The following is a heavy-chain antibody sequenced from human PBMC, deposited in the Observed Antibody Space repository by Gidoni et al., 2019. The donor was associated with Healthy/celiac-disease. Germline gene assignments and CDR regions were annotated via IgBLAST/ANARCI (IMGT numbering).Heavy chain of an antibody. CDR2: IKSKTDGGTT. D-gene: IGHD3-22*01. Sequence: EVQLVESGGGLVKPGGSLRLSCAASGFTFSNAWMSWVRPAPGKGLEWVGRIKSKTDGGTTDYAAPVKGRFTISRDDSKNTLYLQMNSLKTEDTAVYYCTTDWFTSSYYDSSGQTDAFDIWGQGTMVTVSS. CDR1: GFTFSNAW. V-gene: IGHV3-15*01. J-gene: IGHJ3*02. CDR3: TTDWFTSSYYDSSGQTDAFDI.